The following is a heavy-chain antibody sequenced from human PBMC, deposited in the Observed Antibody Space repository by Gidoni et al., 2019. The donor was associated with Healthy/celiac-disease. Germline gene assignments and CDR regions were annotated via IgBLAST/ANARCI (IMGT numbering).Heavy chain of an antibody. D-gene: IGHD3-3*01. J-gene: IGHJ5*02. Sequence: EVQLVESGGGLVQPGGSLRLSCAAPGFTVSSNYMSWVRQAPGKGLEWVSVIYSGGSTYYADSVKGRFTISRDNSKNTLYLQMNSLRAEDTAVYYCARDFSTVPEGWFDPWGQGTLVTVSS. CDR1: GFTVSSNY. CDR2: IYSGGST. V-gene: IGHV3-66*01. CDR3: ARDFSTVPEGWFDP.